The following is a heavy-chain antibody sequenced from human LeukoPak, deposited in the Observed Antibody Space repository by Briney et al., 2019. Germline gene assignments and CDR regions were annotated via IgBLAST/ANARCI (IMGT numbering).Heavy chain of an antibody. CDR3: ARDDRITMVRGVDY. CDR2: ISSSSSTI. CDR1: GFTFSSYS. V-gene: IGHV3-48*01. D-gene: IGHD3-10*01. J-gene: IGHJ4*02. Sequence: GGSLRLSCAASGFTFSSYSMNWVRQAPGKGLEWVSYISSSSSTIYYADSVKGRFTISRDNAKNSLYLQMNSLRAEDAAVYYCARDDRITMVRGVDYWGQGTLVTVSS.